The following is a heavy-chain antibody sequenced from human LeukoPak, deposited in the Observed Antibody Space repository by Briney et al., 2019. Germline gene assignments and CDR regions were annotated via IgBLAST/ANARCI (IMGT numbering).Heavy chain of an antibody. D-gene: IGHD3-10*01. J-gene: IGHJ5*02. CDR2: IYYSGST. Sequence: KPSETLSLTCTVSGGSISSGGYYWSWIRQHPGKGLEWIGYIYYSGSTYYNPSLKSRVTISVDTSKNQFSLKLSSVTTADTAVYYCARGGPFYYYDSASWFDPWGQGTLVTVSS. CDR3: ARGGPFYYYDSASWFDP. V-gene: IGHV4-31*03. CDR1: GGSISSGGYY.